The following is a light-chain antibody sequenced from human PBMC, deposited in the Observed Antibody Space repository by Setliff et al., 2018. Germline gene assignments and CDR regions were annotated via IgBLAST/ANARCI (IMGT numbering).Light chain of an antibody. J-gene: IGLJ3*02. Sequence: QSALTQPPSASGTPGQRVTISCSGSSSNIGTKTVNWYQKLTGVAHKLLIHRDSQRPSGVPDRFSGSKSGTSASLAISGLLSEDEADYYCAAWDDILKAVVFGGGTKVTVL. CDR3: AAWDDILKAVV. CDR2: RDS. CDR1: SSNIGTKT. V-gene: IGLV1-44*01.